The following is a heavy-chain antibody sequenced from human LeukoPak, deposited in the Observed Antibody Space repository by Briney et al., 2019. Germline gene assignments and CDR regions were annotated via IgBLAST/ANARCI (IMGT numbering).Heavy chain of an antibody. J-gene: IGHJ4*02. CDR1: GYSFTSYW. CDR2: IYPGDSXX. D-gene: IGHD5-24*01. V-gene: IGHV5-51*01. Sequence: GESLKISCKGSGYSFTSYWIGWVRQMPGKGLEWMGIIYPGDSXXXXXXXXXXXVTISADKSISTAYLQWSSLKASDTAMYYCAXXXXXXXXXWDYWGQGTLXXVPS. CDR3: AXXXXXXXXXWDY.